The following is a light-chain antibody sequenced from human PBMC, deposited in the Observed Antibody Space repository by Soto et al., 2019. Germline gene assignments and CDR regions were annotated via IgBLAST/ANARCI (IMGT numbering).Light chain of an antibody. V-gene: IGLV2-14*01. CDR3: SSYTRNSTMV. Sequence: QSALTQPASVSGSPGQSITISCTGTSSDVGRYNYVSWYQQHSGKAPKLMMYEVSNRPSGVSNRFSGSKPVNTASLTISGLQAEDEADYYCSSYTRNSTMVFGGGTNVTVL. CDR2: EVS. J-gene: IGLJ2*01. CDR1: SSDVGRYNY.